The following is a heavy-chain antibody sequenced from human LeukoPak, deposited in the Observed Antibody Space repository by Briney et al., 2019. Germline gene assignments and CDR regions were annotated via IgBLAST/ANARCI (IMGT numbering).Heavy chain of an antibody. D-gene: IGHD3-22*01. J-gene: IGHJ5*02. CDR3: AREANYYDSSGYQNWFDP. V-gene: IGHV1-8*01. CDR2: MNPNSGNT. CDR1: GYTFTSYD. Sequence: ASVKVSCKASGYTFTSYDINWVRQATGQGLEWMGWMNPNSGNTGYARKFQGRVTMTRNTSISTAYMELSSLRSEDTAVYYCAREANYYDSSGYQNWFDPWGQGTLVTVSS.